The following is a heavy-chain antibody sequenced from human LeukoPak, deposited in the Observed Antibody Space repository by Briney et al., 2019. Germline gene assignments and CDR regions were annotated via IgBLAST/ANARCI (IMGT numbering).Heavy chain of an antibody. D-gene: IGHD1-14*01. Sequence: ASVKVSCKASGYIFRSYGLSWVRQAPGQGLEWMGIINPSGGSTSYAQKFQGRVTMTRDTSTSTVYMELSSLRSEDTAVYYCARDYSGEPLRVWGQGTLVTVSS. CDR2: INPSGGST. J-gene: IGHJ4*02. CDR3: ARDYSGEPLRV. CDR1: GYIFRSYG. V-gene: IGHV1-46*01.